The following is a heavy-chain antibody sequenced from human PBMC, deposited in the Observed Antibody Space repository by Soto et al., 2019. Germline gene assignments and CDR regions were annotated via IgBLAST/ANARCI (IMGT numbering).Heavy chain of an antibody. V-gene: IGHV4-34*01. CDR1: GGPFSGYY. J-gene: IGHJ4*02. Sequence: QVQLQQWGAGLLKPSETLSLTCAVSGGPFSGYYWSWIRQPPGKGLAWRGEINHSGSTTNIPSLTGXVXSXXDTTKNQFSLKLSSATAADTAVYYCARGGGRIFDYWGQGTLVTVSS. CDR2: INHSGST. D-gene: IGHD3-16*01. CDR3: ARGGGRIFDY.